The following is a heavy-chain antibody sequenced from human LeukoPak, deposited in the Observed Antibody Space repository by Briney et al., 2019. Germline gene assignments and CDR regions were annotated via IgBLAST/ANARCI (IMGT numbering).Heavy chain of an antibody. CDR1: GFTFSSYG. V-gene: IGHV3-30*03. CDR2: ISSDGSNQ. J-gene: IGHJ4*02. D-gene: IGHD6-19*01. CDR3: ASGASSGWYYFDY. Sequence: GGSLRLSCAASGFTFSSYGMHWVRQAPGKRLEWVAVISSDGSNQDYGDSVKGRLTISRDNSKNTLYLQMNSLRPDDTAVYYCASGASSGWYYFDYWGQGTLVTVSS.